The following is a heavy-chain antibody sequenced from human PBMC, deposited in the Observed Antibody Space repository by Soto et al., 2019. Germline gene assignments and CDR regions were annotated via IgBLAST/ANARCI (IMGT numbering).Heavy chain of an antibody. CDR1: GGSFGGYY. J-gene: IGHJ4*02. V-gene: IGHV4-59*01. Sequence: SGTLSLTRAVYGGSFGGYYRRWIPPPPRKGLEWFRYIYYSGNTNYNPSLKSRVNISLDTSKNQFSLRLSSVTAADSAVYYCVRGRAEDYDFLTSYYTYYFDFWGQGTLVTVSS. D-gene: IGHD3-9*01. CDR2: IYYSGNT. CDR3: VRGRAEDYDFLTSYYTYYFDF.